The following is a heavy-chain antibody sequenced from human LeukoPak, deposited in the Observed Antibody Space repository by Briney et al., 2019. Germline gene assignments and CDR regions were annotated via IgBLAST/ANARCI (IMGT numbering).Heavy chain of an antibody. V-gene: IGHV4-61*02. D-gene: IGHD2-2*01. Sequence: SQTLSLTCTVSGDSISSGSYYWSWIRQPAGKGLEWIGRIYTSGSTNYHPSLKSRVTISVDTSKNQFSLKLSSVTAADTAVYYCARAASWTDYYYIDVWGKGTTVTVSS. CDR3: ARAASWTDYYYIDV. J-gene: IGHJ6*03. CDR2: IYTSGST. CDR1: GDSISSGSYY.